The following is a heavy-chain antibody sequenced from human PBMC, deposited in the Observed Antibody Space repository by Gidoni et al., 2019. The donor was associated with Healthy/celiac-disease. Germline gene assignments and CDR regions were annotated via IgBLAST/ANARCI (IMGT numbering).Heavy chain of an antibody. CDR3: TRVEGPNLSYYYGMDV. Sequence: EVQLVESGGGLVKQGRSLRLSCTASGFTFGDYAMSWFRQAPGKGLEWVGFIRSKAYGGTTEYAASVKGRFTISRDDSKSIAYLQMNSLKTEDTAVYYCTRVEGPNLSYYYGMDVWGQGTTVTVSS. CDR2: IRSKAYGGTT. CDR1: GFTFGDYA. V-gene: IGHV3-49*05. J-gene: IGHJ6*02.